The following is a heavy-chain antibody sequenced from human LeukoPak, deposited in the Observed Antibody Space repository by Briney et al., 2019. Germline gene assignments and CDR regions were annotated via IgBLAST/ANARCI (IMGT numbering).Heavy chain of an antibody. V-gene: IGHV4-59*01. J-gene: IGHJ4*02. CDR1: GGSISTYY. D-gene: IGHD5-18*01. Sequence: SETLSLTCTVSGGSISTYYWSWIRQPPGKGLEWIGYIHYSGSNNNNPSLKSRVIISVDTSKNQFSLRLSSVTAADTAVYYCARHEDTAMVVSPFGYWGQGTLVTVSS. CDR3: ARHEDTAMVVSPFGY. CDR2: IHYSGSN.